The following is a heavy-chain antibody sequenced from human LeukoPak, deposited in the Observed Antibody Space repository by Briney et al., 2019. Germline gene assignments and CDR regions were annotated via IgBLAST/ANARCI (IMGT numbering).Heavy chain of an antibody. CDR1: GFSFSSYW. V-gene: IGHV3-7*01. Sequence: GGSLRLSCAASGFSFSSYWMTWVRQAPGKGLEWVANIKQDGSEKYYVDFVKGRFTISRDNAKNSLYLQMNSLRAEDTAVYYCASILGDYGDHVDAFDIWGQGTMVTVSS. CDR3: ASILGDYGDHVDAFDI. D-gene: IGHD4-17*01. CDR2: IKQDGSEK. J-gene: IGHJ3*02.